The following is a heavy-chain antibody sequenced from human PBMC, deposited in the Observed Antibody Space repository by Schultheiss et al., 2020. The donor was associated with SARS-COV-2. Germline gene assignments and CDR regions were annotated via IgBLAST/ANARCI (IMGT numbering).Heavy chain of an antibody. CDR2: INPNSGGT. Sequence: ASVKVSCKASEYTFTGYYMHWVRQAPGQGLEWMGWINPNSGGTNYAQKFQGWVTMTRDTSISTAYMELSRLRSDDTAVYYCARDRYSSGWPYYYYYYGMDVWGQGTTVTVSS. J-gene: IGHJ6*02. D-gene: IGHD6-19*01. V-gene: IGHV1-2*04. CDR3: ARDRYSSGWPYYYYYYGMDV. CDR1: EYTFTGYY.